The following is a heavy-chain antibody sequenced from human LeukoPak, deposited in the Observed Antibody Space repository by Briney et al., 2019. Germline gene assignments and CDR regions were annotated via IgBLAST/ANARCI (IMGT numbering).Heavy chain of an antibody. Sequence: PGGSLRLSCAASGFTFSSYSMNCVRQAPGKGLEWVSSISSSSSYIYYADSVKGRFTISRDNAKNSLYLQMNSLRAEDTAVYYCARDPKYSSSWDGVDYWGQGTLVTVSS. CDR1: GFTFSSYS. CDR2: ISSSSSYI. CDR3: ARDPKYSSSWDGVDY. D-gene: IGHD6-13*01. V-gene: IGHV3-21*01. J-gene: IGHJ4*02.